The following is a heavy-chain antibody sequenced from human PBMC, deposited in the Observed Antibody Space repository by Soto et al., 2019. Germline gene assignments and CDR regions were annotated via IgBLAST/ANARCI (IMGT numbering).Heavy chain of an antibody. CDR3: ARDRIQLRLGKYSFNGMDV. J-gene: IGHJ6*01. D-gene: IGHD3-16*01. Sequence: QVQLVQSGAEMRKPGSSLRVSCKASGGTFSDFAFSWVRQAPGQGLEWMGGIVPRFGSPNYAQKFGGRVTISADTSTSTGYMEVSSLRLDDTAVYFCARDRIQLRLGKYSFNGMDVWGQGTTITVSS. CDR2: IVPRFGSP. CDR1: GGTFSDFA. V-gene: IGHV1-69*06.